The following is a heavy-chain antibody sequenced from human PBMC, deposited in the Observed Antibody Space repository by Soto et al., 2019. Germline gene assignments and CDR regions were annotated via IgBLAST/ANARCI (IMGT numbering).Heavy chain of an antibody. J-gene: IGHJ4*02. V-gene: IGHV3-23*01. D-gene: IGHD1-20*01. Sequence: GSLRLSCEASGFTLRNYAMTWVRQAPGKGLEWVSLISANDVGTYYAESVKTRFTISTDQSRNTVYLQMDSLRADDTAIYYCAKAKNAYNWDNRPPFDYWGQGTLVTVSS. CDR1: GFTLRNYA. CDR2: ISANDVGT. CDR3: AKAKNAYNWDNRPPFDY.